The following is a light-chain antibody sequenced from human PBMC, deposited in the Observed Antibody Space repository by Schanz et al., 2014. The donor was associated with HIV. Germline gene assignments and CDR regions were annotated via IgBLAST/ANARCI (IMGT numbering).Light chain of an antibody. V-gene: IGLV2-14*03. Sequence: QSALTQPASVSGSPGQSITISCTGTSSDVGGYDFVSWYQQHPGKAPNLMIYDVTNRPSGVSNRFSGSKSGNTASLTISGLQAEDEADYYCSSYTSSSSVVLGGGTKLTVL. J-gene: IGLJ2*01. CDR3: SSYTSSSSVV. CDR2: DVT. CDR1: SSDVGGYDF.